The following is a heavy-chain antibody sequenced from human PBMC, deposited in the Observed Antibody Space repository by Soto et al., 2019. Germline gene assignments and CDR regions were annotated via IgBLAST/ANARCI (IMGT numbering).Heavy chain of an antibody. J-gene: IGHJ5*02. CDR3: ARDPVGGNWFDP. D-gene: IGHD1-26*01. Sequence: ASVKVSCTASGYTFTSYGISWVRQAPGQGLEWMGWINPYNGNTNYAQKLQGRVTMTTDTSTSTAYMELRSLRSDDTAVYYCARDPVGGNWFDPWGQGTLVTVSS. CDR1: GYTFTSYG. CDR2: INPYNGNT. V-gene: IGHV1-18*01.